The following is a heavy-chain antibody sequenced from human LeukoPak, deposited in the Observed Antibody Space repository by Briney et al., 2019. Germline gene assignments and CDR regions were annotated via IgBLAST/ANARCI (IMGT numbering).Heavy chain of an antibody. V-gene: IGHV1-69*05. Sequence: SVKVSCKASGCTFSSYAISWLRPAPGQGLEWMGGIIPIFGTANYAQKFQGRVTITTDESTSTAYMELSSLRSEDTAVYYCARVEYQLLYPIGYYYYMDVWGKGTTVTVSS. J-gene: IGHJ6*03. CDR2: IIPIFGTA. CDR1: GCTFSSYA. CDR3: ARVEYQLLYPIGYYYYMDV. D-gene: IGHD2-2*02.